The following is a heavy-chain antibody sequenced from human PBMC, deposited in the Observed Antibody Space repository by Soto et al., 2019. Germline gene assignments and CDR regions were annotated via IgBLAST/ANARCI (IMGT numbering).Heavy chain of an antibody. CDR1: GYTFTSYG. J-gene: IGHJ5*02. Sequence: ASVKVSCKASGYTFTSYGISWVRQAPGQGLEWIGWISAYNGNTNYAQKLQGRVTMTTDTSTSTAYMELRSLRSDDTAVYYCARDSAVVVGPWFDPWGQGTLVTVSS. CDR2: ISAYNGNT. CDR3: ARDSAVVVGPWFDP. V-gene: IGHV1-18*04. D-gene: IGHD2-15*01.